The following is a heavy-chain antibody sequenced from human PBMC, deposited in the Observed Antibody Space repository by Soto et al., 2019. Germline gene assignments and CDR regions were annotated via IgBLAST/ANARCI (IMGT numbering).Heavy chain of an antibody. V-gene: IGHV3-7*03. CDR3: ARDPGWGAFDS. D-gene: IGHD1-26*01. CDR1: GFTFSTYW. CDR2: INPDGSAK. Sequence: DVQLVESGGGLVQPGGSLRLSCSASGFTFSTYWMNWVRQAPGVGLEEVAMINPDGSAKFCVDSVKGRFTISRDNAKNSLFLQMNGLRAEDTAIYYCARDPGWGAFDSWGQGTLVTVSS. J-gene: IGHJ4*02.